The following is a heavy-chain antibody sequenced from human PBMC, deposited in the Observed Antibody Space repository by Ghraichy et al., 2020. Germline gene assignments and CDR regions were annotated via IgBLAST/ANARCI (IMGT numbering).Heavy chain of an antibody. CDR1: GFTFSSYS. D-gene: IGHD3-22*01. J-gene: IGHJ6*02. V-gene: IGHV3-48*02. CDR2: ISSSSSTI. Sequence: GGSLRLSCAASGFTFSSYSMNWVRQAPGKGLEWVSYISSSSSTIYYADSVKGRFTISRDNAKNSLYLQMNSLRDEDTAVYYCARATYDSSGYYYGMDVWGQGTTVTVSS. CDR3: ARATYDSSGYYYGMDV.